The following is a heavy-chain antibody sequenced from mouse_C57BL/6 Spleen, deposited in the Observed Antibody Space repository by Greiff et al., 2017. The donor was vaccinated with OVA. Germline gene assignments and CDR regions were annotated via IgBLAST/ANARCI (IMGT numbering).Heavy chain of an antibody. V-gene: IGHV5-17*01. CDR2: ISSGSSTI. Sequence: EVMLVESGGGLVKPGGSLKLSCAASGFTFSDYGMHWVRQAPEKGLEWVAYISSGSSTIYYADTVKGRFTISSDNAKNTLFLQMTSLRSEDTAMYYCARGDYGSSPFAYWGQGTLVTVSA. J-gene: IGHJ3*01. D-gene: IGHD1-1*01. CDR1: GFTFSDYG. CDR3: ARGDYGSSPFAY.